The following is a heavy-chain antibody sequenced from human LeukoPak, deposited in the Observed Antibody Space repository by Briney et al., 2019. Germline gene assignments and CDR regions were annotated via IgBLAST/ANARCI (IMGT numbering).Heavy chain of an antibody. V-gene: IGHV1-18*01. CDR1: GYTFTSYG. CDR3: ARDLCGGDCYSGWFDL. J-gene: IGHJ5*02. D-gene: IGHD2-21*02. Sequence: ASVKVSCKASGYTFTSYGISWVRQAPGQGLEWMGWISAYNGNTNYAQKLQGRVTMTTDTSTSTAYMELRSLRSDDTAVYYCARDLCGGDCYSGWFDLWGQGTLVTVSS. CDR2: ISAYNGNT.